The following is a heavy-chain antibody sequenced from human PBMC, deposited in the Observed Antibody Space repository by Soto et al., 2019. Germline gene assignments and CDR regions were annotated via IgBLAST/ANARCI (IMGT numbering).Heavy chain of an antibody. D-gene: IGHD6-6*01. CDR2: INPNSGGT. J-gene: IGHJ6*02. Sequence: QVQMVQSGAEVKKPGASVKVSCKASGYTFTGYYMHWVRQAPGQGLEWMGWINPNSGGTNYAQKFQGRVTMTRDTSHSTAYMGLSRLRSDDTAVYYCASLIAARVDYYYGMDVWGQGTTVTVSS. CDR1: GYTFTGYY. V-gene: IGHV1-2*02. CDR3: ASLIAARVDYYYGMDV.